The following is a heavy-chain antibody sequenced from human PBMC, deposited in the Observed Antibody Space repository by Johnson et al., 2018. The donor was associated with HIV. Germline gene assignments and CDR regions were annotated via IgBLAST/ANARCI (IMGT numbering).Heavy chain of an antibody. Sequence: QVQLVESGGGAVQPGGSLRLSCAASGFTFSSYAMHWVRQAPGKGLEWVAVISYDGSNKYYADSVKGRFTISRANSKNTLYLQINSLRAEDTALYYCARVRIVGWEPYYAFDIWGQGTMVTVSS. CDR3: ARVRIVGWEPYYAFDI. D-gene: IGHD1-26*01. V-gene: IGHV3-30*04. J-gene: IGHJ3*02. CDR2: ISYDGSNK. CDR1: GFTFSSYA.